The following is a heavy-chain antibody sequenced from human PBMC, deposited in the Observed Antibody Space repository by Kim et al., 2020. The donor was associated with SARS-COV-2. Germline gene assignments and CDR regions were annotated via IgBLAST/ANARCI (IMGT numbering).Heavy chain of an antibody. J-gene: IGHJ4*02. D-gene: IGHD6-13*01. CDR3: AKDFANVLSSYIAE. V-gene: IGHV3-9*01. Sequence: YAASVKGRFTVSRDNAKKSTYLQMNSLRVEDTAFYYCAKDFANVLSSYIAEWGQGTLVTVSS.